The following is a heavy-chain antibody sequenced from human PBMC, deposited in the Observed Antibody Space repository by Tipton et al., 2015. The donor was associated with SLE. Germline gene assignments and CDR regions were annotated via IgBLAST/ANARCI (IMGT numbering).Heavy chain of an antibody. J-gene: IGHJ6*02. Sequence: TLSLTCTVSGASIRDYYWTWIRQPPGKGLDWIGYIDYDGRPNYNPSLKSRVTISVDTSNNQFSLKLSSVAVADTAVYYCAREWSGTNYYYGVDAWGQGTPVPVS. CDR3: AREWSGTNYYYGVDA. V-gene: IGHV4-59*01. CDR1: GASIRDYY. D-gene: IGHD3-3*01. CDR2: IDYDGRP.